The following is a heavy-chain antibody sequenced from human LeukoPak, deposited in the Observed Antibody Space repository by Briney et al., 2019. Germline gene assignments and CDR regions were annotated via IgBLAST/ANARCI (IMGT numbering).Heavy chain of an antibody. CDR1: EFTFSSYS. D-gene: IGHD2-2*01. CDR3: ARDGKDIVVVPAATEDVAPFDY. Sequence: GGSLRLSCAASEFTFSSYSMNWVRQAPGKGLEWVSSISSSSSYIYYADSVKGRFTISRDNAKNSLYLQMNSLRAEDTAVYYCARDGKDIVVVPAATEDVAPFDYWGQGTLVTVSS. CDR2: ISSSSSYI. J-gene: IGHJ4*02. V-gene: IGHV3-21*01.